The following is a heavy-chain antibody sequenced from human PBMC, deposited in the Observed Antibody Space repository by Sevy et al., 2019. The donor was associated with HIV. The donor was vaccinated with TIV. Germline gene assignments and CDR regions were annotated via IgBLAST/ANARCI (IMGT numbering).Heavy chain of an antibody. D-gene: IGHD3-3*01. V-gene: IGHV3-11*04. CDR3: ARDSSGEEIGFYYYYMDV. Sequence: GGSLRLSCAASGFNFRDFYMTWIRQAPGKGLEWVAYISSSGGAKYYADSVAGRFTISRDNAKKSMYLQMNSLRADDAAIYFCARDSSGEEIGFYYYYMDVWGKGTAVTVS. J-gene: IGHJ6*03. CDR2: ISSSGGAK. CDR1: GFNFRDFY.